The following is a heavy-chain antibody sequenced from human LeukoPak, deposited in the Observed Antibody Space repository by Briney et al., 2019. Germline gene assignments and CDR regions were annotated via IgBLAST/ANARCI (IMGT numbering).Heavy chain of an antibody. CDR1: GGSFSDYY. Sequence: SETLSLTCAVYGGSFSDYYWSWIRQPPGKGLEWIGEINHSGSTNYNPSLKSRVTISVDTSKNQFSLKLSSVTAADTAVYYCARRTYSSGWFDYWGQGTLVTVSS. CDR2: INHSGST. J-gene: IGHJ4*02. D-gene: IGHD6-19*01. CDR3: ARRTYSSGWFDY. V-gene: IGHV4-34*01.